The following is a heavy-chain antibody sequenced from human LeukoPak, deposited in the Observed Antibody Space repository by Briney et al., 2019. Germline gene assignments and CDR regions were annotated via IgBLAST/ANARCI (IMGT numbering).Heavy chain of an antibody. V-gene: IGHV4-39*07. D-gene: IGHD5/OR15-5a*01. CDR2: IYYSGST. Sequence: SETLSLTCTVSGGSISSSSYYWGWIRQPPGKGLEWIGSIYYSGSTSYNPSLKSRVTISVDTSKNHFSLKLSSVTAADTAVCYCARQDFYEYYFDYWGQGTLVTVSS. J-gene: IGHJ4*02. CDR3: ARQDFYEYYFDY. CDR1: GGSISSSSYY.